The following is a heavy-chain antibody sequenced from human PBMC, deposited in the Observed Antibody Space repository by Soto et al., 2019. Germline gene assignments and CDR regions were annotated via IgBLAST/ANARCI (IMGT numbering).Heavy chain of an antibody. V-gene: IGHV3-74*01. CDR2: IHRDGTST. CDR1: GLTFSNYW. D-gene: IGHD2-21*02. J-gene: IGHJ2*01. Sequence: EVQLVESGGRLVQPGGSLRLSCEASGLTFSNYWMHWVRQAPGKGLVWVSRIHRDGTSTSYADSVKGRFTISRDNAKNTLYLQMHSLRAEYTAVYYCARDSAYCGGDCYSLWYFYLWCRGTLVTVSS. CDR3: ARDSAYCGGDCYSLWYFYL.